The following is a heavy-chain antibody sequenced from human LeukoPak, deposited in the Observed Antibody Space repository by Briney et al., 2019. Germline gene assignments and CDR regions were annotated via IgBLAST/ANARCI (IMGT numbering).Heavy chain of an antibody. Sequence: TGGSLRLSCAASGFTFSSYGMHWVRQAPGTGLEWVAFIRYDGRNKYYADSVRGRFTISRDNAKNSLYLQMHSLRAEDTAVYYCVRDNPRCCGVVPANIDDYWGQGTLVTVSS. V-gene: IGHV3-30*02. CDR3: VRDNPRCCGVVPANIDDY. CDR2: IRYDGRNK. J-gene: IGHJ4*02. CDR1: GFTFSSYG. D-gene: IGHD2-15*01.